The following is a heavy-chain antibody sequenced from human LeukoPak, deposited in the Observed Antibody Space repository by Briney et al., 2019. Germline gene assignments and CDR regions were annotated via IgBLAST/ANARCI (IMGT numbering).Heavy chain of an antibody. CDR1: GFTFSNYS. Sequence: GGSLRLSCVASGFTFSNYSMNWVRQAPGKGLEWVSYISSSSSTIYYADSVKGRFTISRDNAKNSLYLQMNSLRDEDTAVYYCARGGGGNDILTGYAYWGQGTLVTVSS. CDR3: ARGGGGNDILTGYAY. CDR2: ISSSSSTI. V-gene: IGHV3-48*02. J-gene: IGHJ4*02. D-gene: IGHD3-9*01.